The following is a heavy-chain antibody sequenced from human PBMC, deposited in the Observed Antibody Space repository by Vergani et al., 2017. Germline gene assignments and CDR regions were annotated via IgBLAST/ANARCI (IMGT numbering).Heavy chain of an antibody. J-gene: IGHJ3*02. CDR3: ARGDSSSFSLGGLYAFDI. CDR2: IIPIFGTA. V-gene: IGHV1-69*01. Sequence: QVQLVQSGAEVKKPGSSVKVSCKASGGTFSSYAISWVRQAPGQGLEWMGGIIPIFGTANYPQKFQGRVTITADESTSTAYMELSSLRSEDTAVYYCARGDSSSFSLGGLYAFDIWGQGTMVTVSS. CDR1: GGTFSSYA. D-gene: IGHD6-13*01.